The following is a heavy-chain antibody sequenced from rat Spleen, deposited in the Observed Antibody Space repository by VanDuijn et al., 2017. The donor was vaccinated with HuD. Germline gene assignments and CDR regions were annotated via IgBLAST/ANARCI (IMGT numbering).Heavy chain of an antibody. J-gene: IGHJ4*01. V-gene: IGHV10-5*01. Sequence: VQLVESDGGLVQPGRSLKLSCAASGFTFSNAAMYWVRQAPGKGLEWVARIRTKPNNYATYYADSVKGRFTISRDDSKSMVYLQMDNLKTEDTAMYYCTAGTIAAISTVMDAWGQGASVTVSS. CDR1: GFTFSNAA. CDR2: IRTKPNNYAT. CDR3: TAGTIAAISTVMDA. D-gene: IGHD1-2*01.